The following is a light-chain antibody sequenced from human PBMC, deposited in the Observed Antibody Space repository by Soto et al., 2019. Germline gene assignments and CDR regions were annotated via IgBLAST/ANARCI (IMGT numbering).Light chain of an antibody. Sequence: EIVLTQSPGTLSLSPGERATLSGRASQGVGRSYLAWYQQKPGQAPRLLISGISKRATGIPARFSGGGSGTDFTLTISRLEPEDFELYICQQYDASPITFGQGTRLEIK. J-gene: IGKJ5*01. V-gene: IGKV3-20*01. CDR3: QQYDASPIT. CDR1: QGVGRSY. CDR2: GIS.